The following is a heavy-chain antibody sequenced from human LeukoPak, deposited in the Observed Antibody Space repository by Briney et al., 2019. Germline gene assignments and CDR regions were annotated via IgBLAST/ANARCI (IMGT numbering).Heavy chain of an antibody. Sequence: GSLRLSCAASGFTFSSYHINWVRQAPGKGPEWVSSISSNSEYIYYADSVKGRFTISRDNANNSLSLQMDSLRAEDTAVYYCAKDLGGNSHYWGQGTLVTVSS. V-gene: IGHV3-21*04. CDR1: GFTFSSYH. CDR2: ISSNSEYI. CDR3: AKDLGGNSHY. J-gene: IGHJ4*02. D-gene: IGHD4-23*01.